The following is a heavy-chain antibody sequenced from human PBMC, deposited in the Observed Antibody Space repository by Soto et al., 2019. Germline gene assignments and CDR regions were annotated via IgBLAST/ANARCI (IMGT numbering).Heavy chain of an antibody. Sequence: QVQLVQSGAEVKKPGSSVKVSCKASGGTFSSYAISWVRQAPGQGLEWMGGIIPIFGTANYAQKFQGRVTIIADESTGTAYMEPSSLRSEDTAVYYCARDCTGTTFNYFDYWGQGTLVTVSS. CDR3: ARDCTGTTFNYFDY. V-gene: IGHV1-69*01. CDR2: IIPIFGTA. CDR1: GGTFSSYA. J-gene: IGHJ4*02. D-gene: IGHD1-1*01.